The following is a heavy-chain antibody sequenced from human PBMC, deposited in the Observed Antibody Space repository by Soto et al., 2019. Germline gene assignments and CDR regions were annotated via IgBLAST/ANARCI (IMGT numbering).Heavy chain of an antibody. CDR2: IYYSGST. CDR1: GGFISSYY. CDR3: ARLGGYYQAFDQ. Sequence: SETLSLTCTVSGGFISSYYGGWFRQPPGKGLEWIGYIYYSGSTTYHPSLKSRVTISVDTSKNQFSLNLTSVTAADTAVYYCARLGGYYQAFDQWGQGSLVTVSS. D-gene: IGHD3-22*01. J-gene: IGHJ4*02. V-gene: IGHV4-59*08.